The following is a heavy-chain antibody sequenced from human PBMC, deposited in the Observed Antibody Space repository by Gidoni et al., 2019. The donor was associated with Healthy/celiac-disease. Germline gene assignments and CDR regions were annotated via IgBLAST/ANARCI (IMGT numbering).Heavy chain of an antibody. CDR1: GGSISSGGYY. Sequence: QVQLQESGPGLVKPSQTLSLTCTVSGGSISSGGYYWSWIRQHPGKGLEWIGYIYYSGSTYYNPSLKSRVTISVDTSKNQFSLKLSSGTAADTAVYYCAREGPTYYYDSSGHFDYWGQGTLVTVSS. D-gene: IGHD3-22*01. CDR2: IYYSGST. J-gene: IGHJ4*02. V-gene: IGHV4-31*03. CDR3: AREGPTYYYDSSGHFDY.